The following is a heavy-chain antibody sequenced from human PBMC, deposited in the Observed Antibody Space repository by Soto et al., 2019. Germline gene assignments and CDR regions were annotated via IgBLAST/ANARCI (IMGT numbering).Heavy chain of an antibody. CDR1: GFTFSSYA. J-gene: IGHJ4*02. CDR3: AKDRWTTYYYDSSGYLGFDY. D-gene: IGHD3-22*01. CDR2: ISGSGGST. V-gene: IGHV3-23*01. Sequence: GGSLRLSCAASGFTFSSYAMSWVRQAPGKGLEWVSAISGSGGSTYYADSVKGRFTISRDNSKNTLYLQMNSLRAEDTAVYYCAKDRWTTYYYDSSGYLGFDYWGQGTPVTVS.